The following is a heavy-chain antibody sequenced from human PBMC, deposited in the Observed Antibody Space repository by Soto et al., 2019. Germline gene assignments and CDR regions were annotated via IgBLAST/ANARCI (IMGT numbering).Heavy chain of an antibody. J-gene: IGHJ4*02. CDR2: IYPGDSDT. CDR3: ARQGLLWPDYGSGSYYSPFDY. CDR1: GYSFTSHW. D-gene: IGHD3-10*01. V-gene: IGHV5-51*01. Sequence: GESLKISCKGSGYSFTSHWIGWVRQMPGKGLEWMGIIYPGDSDTRYSPSFQGQVTISADKSISTAYLQWSSLKASDTAMYYCARQGLLWPDYGSGSYYSPFDYWGQGTLVTVSS.